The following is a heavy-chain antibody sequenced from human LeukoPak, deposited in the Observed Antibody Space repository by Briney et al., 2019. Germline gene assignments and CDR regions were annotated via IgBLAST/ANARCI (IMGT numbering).Heavy chain of an antibody. D-gene: IGHD3-22*01. J-gene: IGHJ1*01. CDR1: GFTFSSYS. Sequence: PGGSLRLSCAASGFTFSSYSMNWVRQAPGKGLEWVSSISSSSSCIYYADSVKGRFTISRDNAKNSLYLQMNSLRAEDTAVYYCARADDYYDSSDPWHWGQGTLVTVSS. V-gene: IGHV3-21*01. CDR3: ARADDYYDSSDPWH. CDR2: ISSSSSCI.